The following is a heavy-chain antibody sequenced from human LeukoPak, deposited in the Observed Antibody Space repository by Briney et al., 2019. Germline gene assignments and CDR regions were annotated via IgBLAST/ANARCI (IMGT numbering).Heavy chain of an antibody. CDR1: GDSVSTNSVG. CDR2: TYYNSNWYN. J-gene: IGHJ5*02. Sequence: SQTLSLTCAISGDSVSTNSVGWNWIRQSPSRGLEWLGRTYYNSNWYNHYAVSVKSRIIINPDTSKNQFSLQLNSVTPEDTAVYYCARRGGGLGKYNWFDPWGQGTLVTVSS. CDR3: ARRGGGLGKYNWFDP. V-gene: IGHV6-1*01. D-gene: IGHD3-16*01.